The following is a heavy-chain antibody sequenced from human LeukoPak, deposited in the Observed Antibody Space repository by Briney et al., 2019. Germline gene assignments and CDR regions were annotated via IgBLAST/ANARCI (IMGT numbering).Heavy chain of an antibody. V-gene: IGHV4-34*01. J-gene: IGHJ3*02. CDR1: GGSFSGYY. CDR3: ARLGEDTPLRFAFDI. Sequence: SETLSLTCAVYGGSFSGYYWSWIRQPPGKGLEWIGEINHSGSTNYNPSLKSRLTISVDTSNNQFALKLSSVTAADTAVYYCARLGEDTPLRFAFDIWGQGTMVTVSS. CDR2: INHSGST. D-gene: IGHD3-3*01.